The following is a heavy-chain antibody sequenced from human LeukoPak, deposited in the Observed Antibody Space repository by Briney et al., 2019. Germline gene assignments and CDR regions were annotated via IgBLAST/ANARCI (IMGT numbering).Heavy chain of an antibody. Sequence: TSETLSLTCTVSGGSISSGGYYWSWIRQHPGKGLEWIGYIYYSGSTYYNPSLKSRVTISVDTSKNQFSLKLSSVTAADTAVYYCARLNYNWFDPWGQGTLVTVSS. CDR3: ARLNYNWFDP. D-gene: IGHD1-7*01. J-gene: IGHJ5*02. CDR1: GGSISSGGYY. V-gene: IGHV4-31*03. CDR2: IYYSGST.